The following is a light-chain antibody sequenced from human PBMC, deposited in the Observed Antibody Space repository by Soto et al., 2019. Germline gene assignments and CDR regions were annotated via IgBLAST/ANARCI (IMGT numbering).Light chain of an antibody. CDR1: SSDVGGYNS. V-gene: IGLV2-11*01. CDR3: CSYAGSYTYV. Sequence: QPALTQPRSVSGSPGQSFTISCTGTSSDVGGYNSVSWYQQHPGKVPKLMIYDVNKRPSGVPDRFSGSKSGNTASLTISGLQAEDEADYYCCSYAGSYTYVFGSGTKVTVL. J-gene: IGLJ1*01. CDR2: DVN.